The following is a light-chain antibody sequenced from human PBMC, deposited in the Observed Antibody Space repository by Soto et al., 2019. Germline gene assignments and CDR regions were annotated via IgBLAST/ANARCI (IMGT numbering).Light chain of an antibody. CDR3: SSFTSSNTYV. CDR1: SSDVGGYNY. CDR2: EDS. Sequence: LTQPASVSGSPGQSITISCTGTSSDVGGYNYVSWYQQHPGKAPKVMIYEDSTRPPGVSNRFSGSKSGNTASLTISGLQAEDEAEYYCSSFTSSNTYVFGTGTKVTVL. J-gene: IGLJ1*01. V-gene: IGLV2-14*01.